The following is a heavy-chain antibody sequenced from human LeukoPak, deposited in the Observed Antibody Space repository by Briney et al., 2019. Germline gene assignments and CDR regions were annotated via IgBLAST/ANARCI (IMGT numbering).Heavy chain of an antibody. CDR2: ISGSGGGT. V-gene: IGHV3-23*01. Sequence: SGGSLRLSWAASGXTFSSIALSWVRQAPDKGLEWVSTISGSGGGTYYADSVKGRFTISRDDSKNTLYLQMNSLRADDTAVYYCAKDLGRYRNNFFDYWGQGNLVTVSS. CDR3: AKDLGRYRNNFFDY. D-gene: IGHD1-26*01. CDR1: GXTFSSIA. J-gene: IGHJ4*02.